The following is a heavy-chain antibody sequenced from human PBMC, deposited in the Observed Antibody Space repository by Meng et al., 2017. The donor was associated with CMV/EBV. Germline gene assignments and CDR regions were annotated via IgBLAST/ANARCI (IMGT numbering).Heavy chain of an antibody. J-gene: IGHJ4*02. Sequence: ASVKVSCKASGYTFTSYDINWVRQATGQGLEWMGWMNPNSGNTGYAQKFQGRVTMTRNTSISTAYMELSSVTATDTAVYYCARAALAAAGTGCDYWGQGTLVTVSS. CDR2: MNPNSGNT. V-gene: IGHV1-8*01. D-gene: IGHD6-13*01. CDR1: GYTFTSYD. CDR3: ARAALAAAGTGCDY.